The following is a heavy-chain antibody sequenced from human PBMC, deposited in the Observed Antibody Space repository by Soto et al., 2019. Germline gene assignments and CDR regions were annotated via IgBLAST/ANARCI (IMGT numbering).Heavy chain of an antibody. V-gene: IGHV1-18*01. CDR2: ISAYNGNT. CDR1: GYTFTSYG. D-gene: IGHD3-9*01. Sequence: QVQLVQSGAEVKKPGASVKVSCKASGYTFTSYGISWVRQAPGQGLEWMGWISAYNGNTNYAQKLQGRVTMTTDTTTRTGYKGLGGLRIGHTAVYFCAGGVGYDILAGGIDVWGQGTTVTVSS. CDR3: AGGVGYDILAGGIDV. J-gene: IGHJ6*02.